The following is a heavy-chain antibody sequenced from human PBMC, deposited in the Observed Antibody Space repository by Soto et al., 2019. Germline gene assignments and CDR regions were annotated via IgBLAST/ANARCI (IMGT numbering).Heavy chain of an antibody. V-gene: IGHV3-21*06. Sequence: GSLRLSCAASGFTYTRYSMNWVRQAPGKGLEWVSSISSTTNYIYYGDSMKGRFTISRDNAKNSLYLEMNSLRAEDTAVYYCARESEDLTSNFDYWGQGTLVTVSS. CDR3: ARESEDLTSNFDY. J-gene: IGHJ4*02. CDR1: GFTYTRYS. CDR2: ISSTTNYI.